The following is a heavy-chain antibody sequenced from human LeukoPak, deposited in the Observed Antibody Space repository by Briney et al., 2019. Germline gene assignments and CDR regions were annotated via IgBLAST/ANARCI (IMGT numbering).Heavy chain of an antibody. V-gene: IGHV3-43*02. CDR3: AKAPPEDSTRGYYFYY. J-gene: IGHJ4*02. D-gene: IGHD6-6*01. CDR2: ISGDGGST. Sequence: GVTLTLSCAASRFTYEDYAMHWDRQAPGKGLEWVSLISGDGGSTSYADSVRVSFTISRANSKNSRYLQMNSLITEDTALYYCAKAPPEDSTRGYYFYYWGQGALGTVSS. CDR1: RFTYEDYA.